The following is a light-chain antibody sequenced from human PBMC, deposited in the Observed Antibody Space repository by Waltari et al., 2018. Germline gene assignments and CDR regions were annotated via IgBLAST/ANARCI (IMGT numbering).Light chain of an antibody. V-gene: IGLV1-40*01. CDR2: GNS. CDR1: SSNFGAGSA. Sequence: QSVLTQPPSASRAPGPRVTMSCTGSSSNFGAGSALHWYQQLPGTAPKLLIYGNSNRPSGVPDRFSGSKSGTSASLAITGLQAEDEADYYCQSYDSSLSGSRVFGTGTKVTVL. CDR3: QSYDSSLSGSRV. J-gene: IGLJ1*01.